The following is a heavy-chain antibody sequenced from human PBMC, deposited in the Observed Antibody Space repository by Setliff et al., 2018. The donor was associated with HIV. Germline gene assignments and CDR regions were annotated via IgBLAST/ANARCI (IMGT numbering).Heavy chain of an antibody. CDR2: IIPIFGTA. V-gene: IGHV1-69*05. D-gene: IGHD2-8*02. CDR3: VSRQLGGVDF. CDR1: GGTFSSYA. J-gene: IGHJ4*02. Sequence: ASVKVSCKASGGTFSSYAISWVRQAPGQGLEWMGGIIPIFGTANYAQKFQGGVIMTSDTATNTAFLELKSLTSDDTAVYYCVSRQLGGVDFWGQGTLVTVSS.